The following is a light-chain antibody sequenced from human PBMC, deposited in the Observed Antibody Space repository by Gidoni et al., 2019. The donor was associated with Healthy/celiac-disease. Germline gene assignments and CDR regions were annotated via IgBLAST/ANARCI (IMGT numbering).Light chain of an antibody. J-gene: IGLJ3*02. V-gene: IGLV1-44*01. CDR3: AAWDDSLNGWV. CDR2: SNN. CDR1: SSNSGSHT. Sequence: QSVLTQPPSASGTPGQRVTISCSGSSSNSGSHTGNWYRQLPVTAPKLLLYSNNQRPSGVPYRFSGSKSRTSASLAIMWLQSEDEADYYCAAWDDSLNGWVFGGGTKLTVL.